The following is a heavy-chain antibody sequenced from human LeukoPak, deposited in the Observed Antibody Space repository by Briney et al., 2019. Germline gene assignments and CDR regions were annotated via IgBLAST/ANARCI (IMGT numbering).Heavy chain of an antibody. D-gene: IGHD6-19*01. CDR1: GGIFRSYA. V-gene: IGHV1-69*05. Sequence: SVKVSCKASGGIFRSYAINWVRQAPGQGLEWMGGIIPIFGTANYAQKFQGRVTITTDESTSTAYMELSSLRSEDTAVYYCARDIHSSGWRDWYFDLWGRGTLVTVSS. CDR3: ARDIHSSGWRDWYFDL. CDR2: IIPIFGTA. J-gene: IGHJ2*01.